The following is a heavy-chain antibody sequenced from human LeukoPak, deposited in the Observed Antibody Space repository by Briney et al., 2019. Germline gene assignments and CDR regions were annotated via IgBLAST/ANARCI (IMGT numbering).Heavy chain of an antibody. J-gene: IGHJ5*02. CDR2: IYYSGST. Sequence: PSQTLSLTCSVSGGSISSGGYYWSWIRQHPGKGLEWIGYIYYSGSTYYNPSLKSRVTISVDTSKNQFSLKLSSVTAADTAVYYCAREIQLWLPYNWFDPWGQGTLVTVSS. V-gene: IGHV4-31*03. CDR1: GGSISSGGYY. CDR3: AREIQLWLPYNWFDP. D-gene: IGHD5-18*01.